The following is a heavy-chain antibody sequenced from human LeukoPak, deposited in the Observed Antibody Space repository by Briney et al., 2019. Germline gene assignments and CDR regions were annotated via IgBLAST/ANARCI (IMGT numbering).Heavy chain of an antibody. Sequence: SETLSLXCAVYGGSFSGYYWSWIRQPPGKGLEWIGEINHSGSTNYNPSLKSRVTISVDTSKNQFSLKLSSVTAADTAVYYCARWGLQLWSHFDYWGQGTLVTVSS. CDR3: ARWGLQLWSHFDY. D-gene: IGHD5-18*01. CDR2: INHSGST. V-gene: IGHV4-34*01. J-gene: IGHJ4*02. CDR1: GGSFSGYY.